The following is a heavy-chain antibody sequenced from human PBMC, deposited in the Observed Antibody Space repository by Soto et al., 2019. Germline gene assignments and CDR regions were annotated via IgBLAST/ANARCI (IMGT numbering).Heavy chain of an antibody. CDR2: IWYDGSNK. J-gene: IGHJ6*02. Sequence: LRLSCAASGFTFSSYGMHWVRQAPGKGLEWVAVIWYDGSNKYYADSVKGRFTISRDNSKNALYLQMNSLRAEDTAVYYCARDQGYDFWSGYHIYYYGMDVWGQGTTVTVSS. D-gene: IGHD3-3*01. CDR3: ARDQGYDFWSGYHIYYYGMDV. V-gene: IGHV3-33*01. CDR1: GFTFSSYG.